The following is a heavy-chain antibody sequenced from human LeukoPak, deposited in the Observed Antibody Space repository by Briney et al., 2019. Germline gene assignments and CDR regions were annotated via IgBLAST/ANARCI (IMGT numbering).Heavy chain of an antibody. V-gene: IGHV3-23*01. CDR2: ISDTGDST. D-gene: IGHD6-13*01. CDR1: GFTFSSYA. CDR3: AKDRLGAAAGFFDY. J-gene: IGHJ4*02. Sequence: GGSLRLSCAASGFTFSSYALSWVRQAPGKGLEWVSGISDTGDSTYYADSVKGRFTISRDNSKNTLYLQMNSQRADDTAVYHCAKDRLGAAAGFFDYWGQGSLVTVSS.